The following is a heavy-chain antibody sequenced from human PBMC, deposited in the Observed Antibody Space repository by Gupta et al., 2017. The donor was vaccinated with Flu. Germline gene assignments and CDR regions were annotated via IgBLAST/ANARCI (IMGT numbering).Heavy chain of an antibody. V-gene: IGHV4-59*01. CDR1: GSSISSYY. J-gene: IGHJ2*01. CDR2: IYYSGTT. CDR3: ARVGGYSGYDWDWYFDL. Sequence: QVQMQESGPGLVKPAETPSLTCTVSGSSISSYYWSWSRQTPGKGLACLGFIYYSGTTNSNPPLKSRASISLDTSKNQVSLKLTSVTPADTAVYYCARVGGYSGYDWDWYFDLWGRGTLVTVSS. D-gene: IGHD5-12*01.